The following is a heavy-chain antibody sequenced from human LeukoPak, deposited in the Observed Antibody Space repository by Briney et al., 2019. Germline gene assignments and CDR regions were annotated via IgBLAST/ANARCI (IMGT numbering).Heavy chain of an antibody. D-gene: IGHD1-26*01. CDR2: IKSDGSDT. Sequence: GGSLRLSCAASGFTFSTYWMHWVRQAPGEGLVWVSRIKSDGSDTSYADSVKGRFTISRDNAKNSLYLQMNSLRADDTAVYYCVKDSPPRYSGSPPAYWGQGTLVTVSS. J-gene: IGHJ4*02. CDR3: VKDSPPRYSGSPPAY. V-gene: IGHV3-74*01. CDR1: GFTFSTYW.